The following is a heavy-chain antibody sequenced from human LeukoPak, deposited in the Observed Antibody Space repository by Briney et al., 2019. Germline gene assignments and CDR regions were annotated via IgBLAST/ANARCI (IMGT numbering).Heavy chain of an antibody. Sequence: GGSLRLSCVASGFTFSSYSMTWVRQAPGKGLEWVSSISSRSSDIYYADSVKGRFTISRDNAKNSLYLQMHSLRAEDTAVYYCATFYCSSTTCYTGWHFDYWGQGTLVTVSS. J-gene: IGHJ4*02. V-gene: IGHV3-21*01. CDR2: ISSRSSDI. D-gene: IGHD2-2*02. CDR3: ATFYCSSTTCYTGWHFDY. CDR1: GFTFSSYS.